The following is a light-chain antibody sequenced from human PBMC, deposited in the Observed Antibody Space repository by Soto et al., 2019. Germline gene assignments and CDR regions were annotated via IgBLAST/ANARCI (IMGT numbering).Light chain of an antibody. CDR3: QQYGRSPRT. CDR2: GAS. J-gene: IGKJ1*01. CDR1: QSVSSSY. V-gene: IGKV3-20*01. Sequence: EIVLTQSPGTLSLSPGERATLSCRASQSVSSSYLAWYQQKPGQAPRLLIYGASSRATGIPDRFSGSGSGTHFTLTISRLEPEDFAVYYCQQYGRSPRTFGQGTKVETK.